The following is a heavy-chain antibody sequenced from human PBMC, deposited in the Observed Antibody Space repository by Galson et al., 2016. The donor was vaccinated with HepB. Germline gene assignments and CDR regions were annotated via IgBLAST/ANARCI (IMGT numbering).Heavy chain of an antibody. V-gene: IGHV1-46*02. J-gene: IGHJ4*02. CDR2: IKPSGGNT. Sequence: SVKVSCKASGYTFNTYNMHWVRQAPGQGLEWMGIIKPSGGNTIYAQKFQDRITMTRDTSTSTVYMELTSLRSEDTAVYDCARELAHSFYFAYWGQGTRPTVSS. CDR3: ARELAHSFYFAY. CDR1: GYTFNTYN. D-gene: IGHD3-16*01.